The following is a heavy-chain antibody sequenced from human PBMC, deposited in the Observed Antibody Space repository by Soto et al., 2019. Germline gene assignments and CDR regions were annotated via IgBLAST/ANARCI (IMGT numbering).Heavy chain of an antibody. CDR3: ARDVQYGDYEYYFDY. CDR2: IIPILGIA. V-gene: IGHV1-69*04. CDR1: GGTFSSYT. D-gene: IGHD4-17*01. J-gene: IGHJ4*02. Sequence: GASVKVSCKASGGTFSSYTIIWVRQAPGQGLEWMGRIIPILGIANYAQKFQGRVTITADKSTSTAYMELSSLRSEDTAVYYCARDVQYGDYEYYFDYWGQGTLVTVSS.